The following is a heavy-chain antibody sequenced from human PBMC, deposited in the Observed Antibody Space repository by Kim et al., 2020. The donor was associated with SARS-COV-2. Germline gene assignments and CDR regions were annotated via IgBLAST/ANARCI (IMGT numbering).Heavy chain of an antibody. D-gene: IGHD3-3*01. CDR3: ASIRVGGNDY. Sequence: GGSLRLSCAASGFTFSSYSMNWVRQAPGKGLEWVSCISSSSSTIYYADSVKGRFTISIYNAKNSLYLQMNSLRVEDTAAYYCASIRVGGNDYLGQGTLVT. J-gene: IGHJ4*02. CDR1: GFTFSSYS. V-gene: IGHV3-48*01. CDR2: ISSSSSTI.